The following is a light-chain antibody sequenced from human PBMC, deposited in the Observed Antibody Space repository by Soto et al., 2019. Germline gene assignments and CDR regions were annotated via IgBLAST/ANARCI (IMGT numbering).Light chain of an antibody. CDR1: SGSIASNY. V-gene: IGLV6-57*04. CDR3: QSYDSSNPVV. Sequence: NFLLTQPHSVSESPGKTVTISCTRSSGSIASNYVQWYQQRPGSAPTTVIYEDNQRPSGVADRFSGSIDSSSNSASFTISGLKTEDEADYYCQSYDSSNPVVFGGGTKLTVL. CDR2: EDN. J-gene: IGLJ2*01.